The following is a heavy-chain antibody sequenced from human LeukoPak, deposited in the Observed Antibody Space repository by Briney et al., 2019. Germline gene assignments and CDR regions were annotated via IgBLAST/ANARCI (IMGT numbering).Heavy chain of an antibody. J-gene: IGHJ4*02. Sequence: ASVKVSCKASGYTFTGYYMHWVRQAPGQGLEWMGIINPSGGGTSYAQNFQGRVTMTRDTSTSTVYMELSSLKSEDTAVYYCARFHSSLHTAGDYWGQGTLVTVSS. CDR3: ARFHSSLHTAGDY. D-gene: IGHD5-18*01. CDR2: INPSGGGT. CDR1: GYTFTGYY. V-gene: IGHV1-46*01.